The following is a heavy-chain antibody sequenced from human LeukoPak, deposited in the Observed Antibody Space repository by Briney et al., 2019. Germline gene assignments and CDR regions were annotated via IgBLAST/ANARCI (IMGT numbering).Heavy chain of an antibody. CDR2: IYYRGST. Sequence: SETLSLTCTVSVDSLSRSNFYGGWIRQPPWKGLERIGTIYYRGSTYYNPSLKSRLTISVDPSQNQFSLKLSSVAGADPAVFFWARLSDSGWYRSFDYGGQRTLLTVSS. CDR1: VDSLSRSNFY. CDR3: ARLSDSGWYRSFDY. D-gene: IGHD6-19*01. J-gene: IGHJ4*02. V-gene: IGHV4-39*01.